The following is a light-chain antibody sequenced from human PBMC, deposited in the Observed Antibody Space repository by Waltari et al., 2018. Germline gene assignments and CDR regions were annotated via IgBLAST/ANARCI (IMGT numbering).Light chain of an antibody. V-gene: IGKV4-1*01. CDR1: QSVKNN. CDR2: WAS. CDR3: QQFDNTPFT. Sequence: DVVVTQFPDSLAVFLGERATINCKSSQSVKNNLAWYQQKPGQPPKLLIYWASTRASGVPDRFSGSGSGTDFTLTISSLQAEDVAVYYCQQFDNTPFTFGPGTKVDI. J-gene: IGKJ3*01.